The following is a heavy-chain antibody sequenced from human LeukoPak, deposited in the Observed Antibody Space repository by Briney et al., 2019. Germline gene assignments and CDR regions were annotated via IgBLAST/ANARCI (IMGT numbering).Heavy chain of an antibody. Sequence: SQTLSLTCTVSGGSISSGDYYWSWIRQPPGKGLEWIGYIYYSGSTYYNPSLKSRVTISVDTSKNQFSLKLSSVTAADTAVHYCARGGLNYDFWSGYYSAFDIWGQGTMVTVSS. CDR3: ARGGLNYDFWSGYYSAFDI. J-gene: IGHJ3*02. CDR1: GGSISSGDYY. V-gene: IGHV4-30-4*08. D-gene: IGHD3-3*01. CDR2: IYYSGST.